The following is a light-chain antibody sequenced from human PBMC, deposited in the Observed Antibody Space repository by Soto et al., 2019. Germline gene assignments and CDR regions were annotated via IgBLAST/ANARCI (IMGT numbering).Light chain of an antibody. Sequence: DIQRTQAPSTLSASVGDRVTITCRASQSISSWLAWYQQKPGKAPKLLIYDASSLESGVPSRFSGSGSGTEFTLTISSLQPDDFATYYCQQFRGTFGQGTRWIS. CDR3: QQFRGT. CDR2: DAS. J-gene: IGKJ1*01. V-gene: IGKV1-5*01. CDR1: QSISSW.